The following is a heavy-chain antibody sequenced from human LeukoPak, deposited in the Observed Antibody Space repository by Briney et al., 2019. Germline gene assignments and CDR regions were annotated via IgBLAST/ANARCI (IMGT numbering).Heavy chain of an antibody. CDR3: ARGSGTGPYGGYKEFDY. CDR2: INPNSGGT. V-gene: IGHV1-2*02. J-gene: IGHJ4*02. CDR1: GYTFTGYY. D-gene: IGHD5-12*01. Sequence: GASVKVSCKTSGYTFTGYYMHWVRQAPGQGLEWMGWINPNSGGTNYAQKFQGRVTMTRDTSISTAYMELSRLGSDDTAVYYCARGSGTGPYGGYKEFDYWGQGTLVTVSS.